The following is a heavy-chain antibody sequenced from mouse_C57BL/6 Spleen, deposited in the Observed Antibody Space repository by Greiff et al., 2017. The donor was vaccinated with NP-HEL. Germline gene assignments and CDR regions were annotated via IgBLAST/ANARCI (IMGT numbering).Heavy chain of an antibody. CDR3: TRDNDYDDGAWFAY. CDR1: GYTFTDYE. D-gene: IGHD2-4*01. V-gene: IGHV1-15*01. J-gene: IGHJ3*01. Sequence: QVQLQQSGAELVRPGASVTLSCKASGYTFTDYEMHWVKQTPVHGLEWIGAIDPETGGTAYNQKFKGKALLTADKSSSTAYMELRSLTSEDSAVYYCTRDNDYDDGAWFAYWGQGTLVTVSA. CDR2: IDPETGGT.